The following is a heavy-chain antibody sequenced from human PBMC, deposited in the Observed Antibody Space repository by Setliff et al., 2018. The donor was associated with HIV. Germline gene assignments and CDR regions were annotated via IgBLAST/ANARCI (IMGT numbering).Heavy chain of an antibody. CDR1: GGSISNNSYY. CDR3: ARQFRYPNRAVAGVDY. CDR2: LLYNGNT. D-gene: IGHD6-19*01. Sequence: SETLSLTCTVSGGSISNNSYYWGWVRQPPGKGLELIGNLLYNGNTYYNPSLKSRVTISVDTSKNQFSLKLSSVTAADTAIYFCARQFRYPNRAVAGVDYWGQGTLVTVSS. J-gene: IGHJ4*02. V-gene: IGHV4-39*01.